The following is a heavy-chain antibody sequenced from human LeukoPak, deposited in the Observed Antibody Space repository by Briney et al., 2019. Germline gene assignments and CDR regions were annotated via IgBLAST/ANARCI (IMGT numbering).Heavy chain of an antibody. CDR3: ARAGVVGATTGNAFDI. V-gene: IGHV1-69*05. CDR1: GGTFSSYA. CDR2: IIPIFGTA. J-gene: IGHJ3*02. D-gene: IGHD1-26*01. Sequence: SVKVSCKASGGTFSSYAISWVRQAPGQGLEWMGVIIPIFGTANYAQKFQGRVTITTDESTSTAYMVLSSLRSEGTAVYYCARAGVVGATTGNAFDIWGQGTMVTVSS.